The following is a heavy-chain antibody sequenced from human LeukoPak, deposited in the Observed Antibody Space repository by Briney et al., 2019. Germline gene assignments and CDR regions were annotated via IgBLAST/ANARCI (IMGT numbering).Heavy chain of an antibody. CDR3: ARNRDSAAPSH. CDR1: GGSISSYY. Sequence: KPSETLSLTCTVSGGSISSYYWGWIRQPPGKGLEWIGSIYYSGSTYYNPSLKSRVTISVDTSKNQFSLKLSSVTAADTAVYYCARNRDSAAPSHWGQGTLVTVSS. CDR2: IYYSGST. D-gene: IGHD2-2*01. J-gene: IGHJ4*02. V-gene: IGHV4-39*01.